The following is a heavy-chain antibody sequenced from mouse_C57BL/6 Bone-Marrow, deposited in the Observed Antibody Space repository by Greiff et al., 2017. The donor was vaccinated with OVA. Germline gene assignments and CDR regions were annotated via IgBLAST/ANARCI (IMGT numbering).Heavy chain of an antibody. CDR1: GYTFTSYW. CDR2: IDPSDSYT. Sequence: QVQLKQPGAELVKPGASVKLSCKASGYTFTSYWMQWVKQRPGQGLEWIGEIDPSDSYTNYNQKFKGKATLTVDTSSSTAYMQLSSLTSEDSAVYYCGWWLRAMDYWGQGTSVTVSS. CDR3: GWWLRAMDY. V-gene: IGHV1-50*01. D-gene: IGHD1-1*02. J-gene: IGHJ4*01.